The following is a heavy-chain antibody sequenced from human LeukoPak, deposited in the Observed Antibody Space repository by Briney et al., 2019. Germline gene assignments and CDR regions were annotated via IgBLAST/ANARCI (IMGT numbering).Heavy chain of an antibody. D-gene: IGHD3-22*01. J-gene: IGHJ4*02. CDR1: GGSLSRYY. Sequence: PSETLSLTCTVSGGSLSRYYWSWVRQPPGKGVEGIGYIYYSGSTNYNPPLTSRVTISVDTSKNQFSLHLSSVTAADTAVYYCARHPYYYDSSGLQERYFDYWGQGTLVTVSS. CDR2: IYYSGST. V-gene: IGHV4-59*01. CDR3: ARHPYYYDSSGLQERYFDY.